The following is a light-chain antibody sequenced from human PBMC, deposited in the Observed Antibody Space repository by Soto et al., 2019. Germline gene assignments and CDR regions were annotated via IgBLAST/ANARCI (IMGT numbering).Light chain of an antibody. CDR3: QQYKSYPWT. Sequence: DIKMTQSPSTLSASVGDRVTITCRASQSISSWLAWYQQKPEKAPRLLIYMASSLESGVPSRFSGSGSGTEFTLTISSLQPDDFATYYCQQYKSYPWTFGQGTKVEIK. J-gene: IGKJ1*01. CDR1: QSISSW. CDR2: MAS. V-gene: IGKV1-5*03.